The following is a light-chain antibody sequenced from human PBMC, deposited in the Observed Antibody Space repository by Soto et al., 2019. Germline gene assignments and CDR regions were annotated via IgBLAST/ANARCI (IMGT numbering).Light chain of an antibody. J-gene: IGLJ3*02. CDR3: CSYAGSSTGV. Sequence: QSALTQPASVSGSPGQSITISCTGTSSDVGNYDLVSWYQQHPGEAPKLMIYEDTKRPSGVSYRFSGSKSGNTASLTISGLQPEGEADYHCCSYAGSSTGVFGGGTKLTVL. CDR2: EDT. V-gene: IGLV2-23*01. CDR1: SSDVGNYDL.